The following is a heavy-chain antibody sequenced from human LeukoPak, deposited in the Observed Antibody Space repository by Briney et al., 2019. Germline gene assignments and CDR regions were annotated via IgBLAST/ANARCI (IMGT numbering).Heavy chain of an antibody. D-gene: IGHD6-13*01. CDR2: ISSSSSYT. V-gene: IGHV3-11*06. Sequence: PGGSLRLSCAASGXTFSDYYVSWIRQAPGKGLEWVSYISSSSSYTNYADSVKGRFTISRDNAKNSLYLQMNSLRAEDTAVYYCASISIAAPYWGQGTLVTVSS. J-gene: IGHJ4*02. CDR1: GXTFSDYY. CDR3: ASISIAAPY.